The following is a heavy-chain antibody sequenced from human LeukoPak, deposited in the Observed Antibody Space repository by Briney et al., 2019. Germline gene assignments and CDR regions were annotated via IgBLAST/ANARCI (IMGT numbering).Heavy chain of an antibody. CDR3: ARGGIAAAGKYLFDY. V-gene: IGHV1-2*02. J-gene: IGHJ4*02. CDR1: GYTFTGYY. D-gene: IGHD6-13*01. CDR2: INPNSGGT. Sequence: ASVKVSCTASGYTFTGYYMHWVRQAPGQGLEWMGWINPNSGGTNYAQKFQGRVTMTRDTSISTAYMELSRLRSDDTAVYYCARGGIAAAGKYLFDYWGQGTLVTVSS.